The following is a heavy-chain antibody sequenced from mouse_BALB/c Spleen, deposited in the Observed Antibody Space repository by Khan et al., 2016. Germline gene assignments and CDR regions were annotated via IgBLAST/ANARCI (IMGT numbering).Heavy chain of an antibody. V-gene: IGHV3-1*02. D-gene: IGHD1-1*01. CDR2: IHYSGST. CDR1: GNSITSGYS. CDR3: ARYYYGGAPWFAY. Sequence: VQLQQSGPDLVKPSQSLSLTCTVAGNSITSGYSWHWIRQFPGNILEWMGYIHYSGSTDYNPSLKSRISITRDTSKNQFFLQLNSVTTEDTATYYCARYYYGGAPWFAYWGQGTLVTVSA. J-gene: IGHJ3*01.